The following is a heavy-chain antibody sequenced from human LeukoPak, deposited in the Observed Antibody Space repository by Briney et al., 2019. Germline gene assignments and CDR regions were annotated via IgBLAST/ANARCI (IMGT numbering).Heavy chain of an antibody. CDR3: ARARIWYSSSWHFDY. CDR1: GGSFSGYY. D-gene: IGHD6-13*01. J-gene: IGHJ4*02. CDR2: INHSGST. V-gene: IGHV4-34*01. Sequence: PSETLSLTCAVYGGSFSGYYWSWIRQPPGKGLEWIGEINHSGSTNYNPSLKSRVTISVDTSKNQFSLKLSSVTAADTAVYYCARARIWYSSSWHFDYWGQGTLVTVSS.